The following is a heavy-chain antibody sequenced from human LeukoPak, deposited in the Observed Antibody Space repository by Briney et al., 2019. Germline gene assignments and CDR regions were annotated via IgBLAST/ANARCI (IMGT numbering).Heavy chain of an antibody. V-gene: IGHV3-23*01. CDR2: ISGSGGST. Sequence: PGGSLRLSCAASGFTFSSYAMSWVRQAPGKGLEWVSAISGSGGSTYYADSVKGRFTISRDNSKNTLYLQMNSLRAEDTAVYYCAKDLPPWVYYDRSGLFDYWGQGTLVTVSS. CDR1: GFTFSSYA. D-gene: IGHD3-22*01. CDR3: AKDLPPWVYYDRSGLFDY. J-gene: IGHJ4*02.